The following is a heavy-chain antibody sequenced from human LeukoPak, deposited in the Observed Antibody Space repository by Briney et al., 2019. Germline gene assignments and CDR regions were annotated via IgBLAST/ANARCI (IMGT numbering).Heavy chain of an antibody. J-gene: IGHJ4*02. V-gene: IGHV3-23*01. Sequence: PGGSLRLSCAASGFTFSSYTMNWVHQAPGKGLEWVSGISGSGGSTYYADSVKGRFTVSRDNSKNTLYLQMNSLRAGDTALYYCAKVRACTTSFPREFDYWGQGTLVTVSS. CDR3: AKVRACTTSFPREFDY. CDR1: GFTFSSYT. CDR2: ISGSGGST. D-gene: IGHD2-2*01.